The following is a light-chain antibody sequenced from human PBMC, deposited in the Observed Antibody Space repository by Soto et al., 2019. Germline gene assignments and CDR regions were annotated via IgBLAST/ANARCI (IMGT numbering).Light chain of an antibody. CDR2: DAS. Sequence: DIQMTQSPSTLSASVGGRVPISCRASQSISNRLAWYQQKPGKAPKVLIYDASSLESGVPSRFSGSGSGTEFILTISSLQPDDCATYWCQHYGGMWTLGQGTKVDIK. V-gene: IGKV1-5*01. CDR1: QSISNR. J-gene: IGKJ1*01. CDR3: QHYGGMWT.